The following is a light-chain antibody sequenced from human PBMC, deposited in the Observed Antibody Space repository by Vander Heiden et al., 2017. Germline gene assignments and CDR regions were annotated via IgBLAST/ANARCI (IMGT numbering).Light chain of an antibody. J-gene: IGLJ2*01. CDR3: LLSYSGDVV. V-gene: IGLV7-46*01. Sequence: QAVVTQEPSLTVSTGGTVTLTCASSTGAVTSTHYPYWFQQKPGHAPRILIYHTSDKHSWTPARFSGSLLGGKAALTLSGAQPEDEADYYCLLSYSGDVVFGGGTKLTVL. CDR1: TGAVTSTHY. CDR2: HTS.